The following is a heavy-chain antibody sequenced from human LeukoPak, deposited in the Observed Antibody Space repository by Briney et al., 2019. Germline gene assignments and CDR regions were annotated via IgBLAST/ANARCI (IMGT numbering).Heavy chain of an antibody. CDR1: GGTFSSYA. D-gene: IGHD2-8*01. CDR2: IIPIFGTA. CDR3: ASGEYCTNGVCYSAGNAFDI. V-gene: IGHV1-69*13. Sequence: SVKVSCKASGGTFSSYAISWVRQAPGQGLEWMGGIIPIFGTANYAQKFQGRVTITADESTSTAYMELSSLRSEDTAVYYCASGEYCTNGVCYSAGNAFDIWGRGTMVTVSS. J-gene: IGHJ3*02.